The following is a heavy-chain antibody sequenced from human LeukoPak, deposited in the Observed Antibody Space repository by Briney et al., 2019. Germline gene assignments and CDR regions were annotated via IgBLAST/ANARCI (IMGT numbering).Heavy chain of an antibody. V-gene: IGHV4-34*01. CDR2: INHSGST. D-gene: IGHD3-9*01. J-gene: IGHJ3*02. Sequence: GSLRLSCAASGFTFSSYGMHWVRQAPGKGLEWIGEINHSGSTNYNPSLKSRVTISVDTSKNQFSLKLSSVTAADTAVYYCARGRPNLRYFDWLRGEIAFDIWGQGTMVTVSS. CDR3: ARGRPNLRYFDWLRGEIAFDI. CDR1: GFTFSSYG.